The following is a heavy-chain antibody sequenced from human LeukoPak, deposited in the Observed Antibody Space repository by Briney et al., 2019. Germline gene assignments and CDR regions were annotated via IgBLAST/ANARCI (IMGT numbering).Heavy chain of an antibody. CDR1: GFTFSNAW. CDR2: IKSKTDGGTT. J-gene: IGHJ6*02. Sequence: GGSLRLSCAASGFTFSNAWMSWVRQAPGKGLEWVGRIKSKTDGGTTDYAAPVKGRFTISRDDSKNTLYLQMNSLKTEDTAVYYCTTALDIVVVAAVYYYYGMDVWGQGTTVTVSS. D-gene: IGHD2-15*01. V-gene: IGHV3-15*01. CDR3: TTALDIVVVAAVYYYYGMDV.